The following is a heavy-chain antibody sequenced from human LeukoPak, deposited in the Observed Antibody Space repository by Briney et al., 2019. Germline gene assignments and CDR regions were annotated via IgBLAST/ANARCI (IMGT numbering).Heavy chain of an antibody. V-gene: IGHV4-30-4*01. Sequence: SETLSLTCTVSGGSISSGDYYWSWIRQPPGKGLEWIGYIYYSGSTYYNPSLKSRFTISVDTSKNQFSLKLSSVTAADTAVYYCARDSSSYYYYYGMDVWGQGTTVTVSS. D-gene: IGHD6-6*01. CDR3: ARDSSSYYYYYGMDV. J-gene: IGHJ6*02. CDR1: GGSISSGDYY. CDR2: IYYSGST.